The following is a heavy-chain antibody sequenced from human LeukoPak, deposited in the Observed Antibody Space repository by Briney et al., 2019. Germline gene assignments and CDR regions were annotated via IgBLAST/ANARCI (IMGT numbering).Heavy chain of an antibody. CDR1: GFTFSVFY. CDR2: IVSSGETM. V-gene: IGHV3-11*01. Sequence: PGGSLRLSCAASGFTFSVFYMSWIRQAPGKGLEWVSYIVSSGETMYYADPVKGRFTISKDNAKNSLYLQMNSLRAEDTAVYYCARTVTTSGRLKAFDFWGQGTMVTVSS. D-gene: IGHD4-11*01. J-gene: IGHJ3*01. CDR3: ARTVTTSGRLKAFDF.